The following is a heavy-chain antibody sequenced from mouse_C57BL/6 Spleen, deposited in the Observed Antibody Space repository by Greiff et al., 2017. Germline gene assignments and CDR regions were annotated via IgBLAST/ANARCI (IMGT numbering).Heavy chain of an antibody. D-gene: IGHD1-1*01. CDR2: IRNKANGYTT. V-gene: IGHV7-3*01. Sequence: EVKVVESGGGLVQPGGSLSLSCAASGFTFTDYYMSWVRQPPGKALEWLGFIRNKANGYTTEYSASVKGRFTISRDNSQSILYLPMNALRAEDSATYYCARNYGSSYGYFDVWGTGTTVTVYS. CDR3: ARNYGSSYGYFDV. J-gene: IGHJ1*03. CDR1: GFTFTDYY.